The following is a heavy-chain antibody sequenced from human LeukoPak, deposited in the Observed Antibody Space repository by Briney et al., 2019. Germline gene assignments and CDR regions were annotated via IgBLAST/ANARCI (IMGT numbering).Heavy chain of an antibody. J-gene: IGHJ4*02. CDR2: INQDGTEK. V-gene: IGHV3-7*01. D-gene: IGHD3-10*01. CDR1: GFTFSNYW. CDR3: AKVAKYYYGPETYYFFEQ. Sequence: GGSLRLSCAASGFTFSNYWMSWVRQAPGKGLEWVANINQDGTEKYYVDSVKGRFTISRDYAKNSLYLQMNSLRVEDTAVYYCAKVAKYYYGPETYYFFEQWGQGTPVTASS.